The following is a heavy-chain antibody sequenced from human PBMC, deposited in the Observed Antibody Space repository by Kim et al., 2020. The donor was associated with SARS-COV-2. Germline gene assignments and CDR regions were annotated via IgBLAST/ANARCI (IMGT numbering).Heavy chain of an antibody. CDR3: ATDPAQWGGPRHFCGM. CDR1: GFTFRNFA. V-gene: IGHV3-30-3*01. J-gene: IGHJ6*01. Sequence: GGSLRLSCAASGFTFRNFALHWVRQAPGKGPEWVSVISYDGTNKYYADSVKGRPSISRDNSKDPLYLHMNSLRIDDTALYYWATDPAQWGGPRHFCGM. CDR2: ISYDGTNK. D-gene: IGHD6-19*01.